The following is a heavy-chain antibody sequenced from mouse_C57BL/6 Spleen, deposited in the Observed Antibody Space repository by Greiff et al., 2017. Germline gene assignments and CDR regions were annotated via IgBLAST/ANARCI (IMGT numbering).Heavy chain of an antibody. D-gene: IGHD2-4*01. Sequence: EVKLVESGEGLVKPGGSLKLSCAASGFTFSSYAMSWVRQTPEKRLEWVTYISSGGDYIYYADTVKGRFTISRDNARNTLYLQMSSPKSEDTAMYYCTRDRLIYYDYGGVDYWGQGTSVTVSS. J-gene: IGHJ4*01. V-gene: IGHV5-9-1*02. CDR3: TRDRLIYYDYGGVDY. CDR2: ISSGGDYI. CDR1: GFTFSSYA.